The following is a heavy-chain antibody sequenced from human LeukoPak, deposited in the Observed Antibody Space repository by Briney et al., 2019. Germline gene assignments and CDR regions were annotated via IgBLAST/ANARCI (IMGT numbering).Heavy chain of an antibody. Sequence: PSETLSLTCTVSGGSISGYYWSWIRQPPGKGLERIGYIYYSGSTNYNPSLKSRVTISVDTSKNQFSLKLSSVTAADTAVYYCARQSGYSYGPPYYYGMDVWGQGTTVTVSS. CDR1: GGSISGYY. D-gene: IGHD5-18*01. V-gene: IGHV4-59*08. CDR2: IYYSGST. J-gene: IGHJ6*02. CDR3: ARQSGYSYGPPYYYGMDV.